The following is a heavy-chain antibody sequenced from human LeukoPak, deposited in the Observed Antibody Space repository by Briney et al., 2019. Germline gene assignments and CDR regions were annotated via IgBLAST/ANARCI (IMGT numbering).Heavy chain of an antibody. CDR2: ISWNSGSI. J-gene: IGHJ3*02. CDR3: AKDIGYYDILTGYSEAFDI. V-gene: IGHV3-9*01. CDR1: GFTFDDYA. Sequence: GGSLRLSCAASGFTFDDYAMHWVRQAPGKGLEWVSGISWNSGSIGYADSVKGQFSISRDNAKNSLYLQMNSLRAEDTALYYCAKDIGYYDILTGYSEAFDIWGQGTMVTVSS. D-gene: IGHD3-9*01.